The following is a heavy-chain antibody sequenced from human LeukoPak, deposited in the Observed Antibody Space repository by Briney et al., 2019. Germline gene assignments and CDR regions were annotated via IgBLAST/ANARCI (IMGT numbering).Heavy chain of an antibody. D-gene: IGHD3-10*02. CDR1: GGSISSYY. J-gene: IGHJ4*02. V-gene: IGHV4-59*01. Sequence: SETLSLTCTVSGGSISSYYWSWIRQPPGKGLEWIGYIYYSGSTNYNPSLKSRVTISVDTSKNQFSLKLSSVTAADTAVYYCARGTMFPYYFDYWGQGTLVTVSS. CDR2: IYYSGST. CDR3: ARGTMFPYYFDY.